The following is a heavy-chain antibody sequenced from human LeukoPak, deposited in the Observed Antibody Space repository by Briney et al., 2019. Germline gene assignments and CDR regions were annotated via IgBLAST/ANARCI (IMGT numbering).Heavy chain of an antibody. V-gene: IGHV3-74*01. CDR2: IISDETST. CDR1: GFTFSSYW. J-gene: IGHJ4*02. Sequence: PGGSLRLSCAASGFTFSSYWMHWVRQAPGKGLVWVSRIISDETSTSYADSVKGRFTISRDNAKKTLYLQMNSLRAEDTAVYYCARSRYGVVALFDYWGQGTLVTVSS. CDR3: ARSRYGVVALFDY. D-gene: IGHD2-15*01.